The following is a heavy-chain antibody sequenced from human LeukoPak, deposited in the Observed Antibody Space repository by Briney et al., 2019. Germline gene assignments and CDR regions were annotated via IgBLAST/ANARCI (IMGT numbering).Heavy chain of an antibody. CDR2: ISSSSSYI. V-gene: IGHV3-21*01. CDR3: AKRGRPGGGNWIDP. J-gene: IGHJ5*02. D-gene: IGHD3-16*01. CDR1: GFTFSSYS. Sequence: GGSLRLSCAASGFTFSSYSMNWVRQAPGKGLEWVSSISSSSSYIYYADSVKGRFTISRDNSKNTVYLQMNSLRVEDTAVYYCAKRGRPGGGNWIDPWGQGTLVIVSS.